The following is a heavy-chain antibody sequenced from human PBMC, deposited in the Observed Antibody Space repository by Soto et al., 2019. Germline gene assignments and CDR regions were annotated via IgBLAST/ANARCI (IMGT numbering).Heavy chain of an antibody. D-gene: IGHD3-16*02. V-gene: IGHV1-2*04. Sequence: ASVKVSCKASGYTFTGYYMHWVRQAPGQGLEWMGWINPNSGGTNYAQKFQGWVTMTRDTSISTAYMELSRLRSDDTAVYYCARVRPPPPMITFGGVIADDAFDIWGQGTMVTVSS. CDR2: INPNSGGT. CDR1: GYTFTGYY. CDR3: ARVRPPPPMITFGGVIADDAFDI. J-gene: IGHJ3*02.